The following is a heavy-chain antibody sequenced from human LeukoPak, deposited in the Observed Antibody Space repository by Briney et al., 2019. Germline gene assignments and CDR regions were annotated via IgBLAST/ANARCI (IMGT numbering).Heavy chain of an antibody. CDR3: ARRGTVTTERFDY. J-gene: IGHJ4*02. CDR2: IYYSGST. Sequence: KPSETLSLTCTVSGGSISSSSYYWGWIRQPPGKGLEWIGSIYYSGSTYYNSSLKSRVTISVDTSKNQFSLKLSSVTAADTAVYYCARRGTVTTERFDYWGQGTLVTVSS. D-gene: IGHD4-11*01. V-gene: IGHV4-39*01. CDR1: GGSISSSSYY.